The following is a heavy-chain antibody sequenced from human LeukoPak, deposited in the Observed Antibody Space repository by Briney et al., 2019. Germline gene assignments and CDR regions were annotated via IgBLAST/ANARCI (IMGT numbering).Heavy chain of an antibody. J-gene: IGHJ4*02. Sequence: GGSLRLSCAASAFTFSNAWMIWVRQAPGKGREGGGRMKSKTGGGTRDCAAPVKRRFTISRGDSKNTLYMQMNSLKTDATAVYYCTTDPNRYYYDSSGYSAREIWGQGTLVTVSS. V-gene: IGHV3-15*01. CDR1: AFTFSNAW. CDR3: TTDPNRYYYDSSGYSAREI. CDR2: MKSKTGGGTR. D-gene: IGHD3-22*01.